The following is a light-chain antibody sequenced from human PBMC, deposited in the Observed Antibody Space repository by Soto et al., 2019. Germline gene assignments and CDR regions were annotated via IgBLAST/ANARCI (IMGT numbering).Light chain of an antibody. J-gene: IGLJ3*02. CDR3: RSYTSSSPWV. Sequence: QSALTQPASVSGSPGQSITISCTGTSSDVGGYNYVSGYQQHPGKAPKLLIYDVSNRPSGVSNRFSGSKSGNTPSLTISGRQAEDEADTDCRSYTSSSPWVFGGGTKLTVL. CDR2: DVS. V-gene: IGLV2-14*01. CDR1: SSDVGGYNY.